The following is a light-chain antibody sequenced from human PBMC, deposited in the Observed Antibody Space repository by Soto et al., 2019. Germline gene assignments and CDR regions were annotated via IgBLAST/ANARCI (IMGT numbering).Light chain of an antibody. CDR2: AAS. CDR3: QKYYSAPRT. CDR1: QGISNY. V-gene: IGKV1-27*01. J-gene: IGKJ1*01. Sequence: DIQMTQSPSYLSASVGDRVTITCRASQGISNYLAWYQQKPGKVPKLLIYAASTLQSGVPSRFSGSGSGADFALNNRRLQPEDVATYYCQKYYSAPRTFGQGTKVDIK.